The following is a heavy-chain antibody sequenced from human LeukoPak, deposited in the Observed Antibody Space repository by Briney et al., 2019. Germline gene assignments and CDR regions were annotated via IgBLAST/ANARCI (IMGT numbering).Heavy chain of an antibody. V-gene: IGHV3-30*18. Sequence: GGSLRLSCAASGFTFSSYGMHWVRQAPGKGLEWVAVISYDGSNKYYADSVKGRFTISRDNSKNTLYLQMNSQRAEDTAVYYCAKDKRQLDYYYYGMDVWGQGTTVTVSS. CDR2: ISYDGSNK. CDR3: AKDKRQLDYYYYGMDV. CDR1: GFTFSSYG. J-gene: IGHJ6*02. D-gene: IGHD6-13*01.